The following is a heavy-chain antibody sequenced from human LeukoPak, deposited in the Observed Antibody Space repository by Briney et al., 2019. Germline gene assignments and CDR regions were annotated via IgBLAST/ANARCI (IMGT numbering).Heavy chain of an antibody. D-gene: IGHD6-13*01. J-gene: IGHJ5*02. CDR2: IYTSGST. Sequence: SETLSLTCTVSGGSINRGSYYGSWIRQPAGKGLEWIGRIYTSGSTNYNPSLKSRVTISVDTSKNQFSRKLSSVTAADTAVYYWARADSSSWYMWFDPWGQGTLVTVSS. CDR3: ARADSSSWYMWFDP. V-gene: IGHV4-61*02. CDR1: GGSINRGSYY.